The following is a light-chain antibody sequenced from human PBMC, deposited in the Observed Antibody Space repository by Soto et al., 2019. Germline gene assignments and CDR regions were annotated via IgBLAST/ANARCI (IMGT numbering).Light chain of an antibody. V-gene: IGKV3D-20*01. CDR2: GAL. J-gene: IGKJ1*01. CDR1: QSVSSSY. Sequence: EIVLTQSPATLSLSPGDRATLSCGASQSVSSSYLAWFQQKPGLAPRLLIYGALGRATGIPDRFSGSGSGTDFTLTISRLEPEDFAMYYCQQYGSSPWTFGQGTKVDIK. CDR3: QQYGSSPWT.